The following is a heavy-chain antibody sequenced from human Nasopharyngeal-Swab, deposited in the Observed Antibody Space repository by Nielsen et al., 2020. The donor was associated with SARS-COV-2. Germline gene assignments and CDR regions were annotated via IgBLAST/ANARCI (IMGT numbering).Heavy chain of an antibody. D-gene: IGHD1-1*01. J-gene: IGHJ4*02. Sequence: GGSLRLSCEASGFTFTTSSMNWVRQAPGKGLEWVSSISTTSNYISCGDSVKGRFTISRDNAKNSLYLQMNSLRAEDTAVYYCVRDEDVVGTTFWYWGQGTLVTVSS. V-gene: IGHV3-21*01. CDR2: ISTTSNYI. CDR1: GFTFTTSS. CDR3: VRDEDVVGTTFWY.